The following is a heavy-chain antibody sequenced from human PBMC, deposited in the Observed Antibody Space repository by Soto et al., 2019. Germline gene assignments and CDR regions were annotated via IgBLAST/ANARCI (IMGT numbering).Heavy chain of an antibody. CDR2: IIPIFGTA. CDR3: ARAGPVAGNHAFDI. D-gene: IGHD6-19*01. J-gene: IGHJ3*02. V-gene: IGHV1-69*06. CDR1: GGSFSSYA. Sequence: QVQLVQSGAEVKKPGSSVKVSCKASGGSFSSYAISWVRQAPVQGLEWMGGIIPIFGTATYAQKFQGRVTNIADKSTSTAYMELSSLRSEDTAVDYCARAGPVAGNHAFDIWGQGTLVTVSS.